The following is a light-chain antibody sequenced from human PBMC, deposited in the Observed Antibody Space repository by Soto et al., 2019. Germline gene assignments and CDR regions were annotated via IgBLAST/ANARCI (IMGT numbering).Light chain of an antibody. J-gene: IGLJ2*01. CDR1: SSNIGAGYD. Sequence: QLVLTQPPSVSGAPGQRVTISCTGSSSNIGAGYDVHWYQQLPGTAPKILIYGNSNRPSGVPDRFSGSKSGTSASLAITGLQAEDEADYYCQSYDSSLSVVFGGGTKLTV. V-gene: IGLV1-40*01. CDR2: GNS. CDR3: QSYDSSLSVV.